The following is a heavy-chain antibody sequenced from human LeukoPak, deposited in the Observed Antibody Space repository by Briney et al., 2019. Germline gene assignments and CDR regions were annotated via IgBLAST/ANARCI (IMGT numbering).Heavy chain of an antibody. Sequence: GGSLRQSCAASGFTFSSYWVHWVRQAPGKGLVWVSRIDTDGSFTSYADSVRGRFTISRDNAKNTLYLQMSSLRAEDTAVYYCIRGTVGAPGNDYWGEGTLVTVSS. CDR1: GFTFSSYW. CDR3: IRGTVGAPGNDY. J-gene: IGHJ4*02. D-gene: IGHD1-26*01. V-gene: IGHV3-74*01. CDR2: IDTDGSFT.